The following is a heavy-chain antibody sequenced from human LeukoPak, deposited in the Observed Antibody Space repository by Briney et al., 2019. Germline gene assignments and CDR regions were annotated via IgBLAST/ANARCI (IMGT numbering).Heavy chain of an antibody. CDR2: ILPSSGGP. V-gene: IGHV1-2*02. Sequence: ASVKVSCKASGYTSTGYYLHWVRQAPGQGLEWMGWILPSSGGPYYAQKFQGRITMCRDTSISTAYMELSSLTSDDTAVYYCVRKGEKYGDYDYWGQGALVTVSS. J-gene: IGHJ4*02. CDR1: GYTSTGYY. D-gene: IGHD4-17*01. CDR3: VRKGEKYGDYDY.